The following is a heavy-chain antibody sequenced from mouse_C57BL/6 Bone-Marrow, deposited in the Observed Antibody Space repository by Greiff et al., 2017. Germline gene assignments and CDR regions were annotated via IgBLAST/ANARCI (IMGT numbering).Heavy chain of an antibody. D-gene: IGHD1-1*01. Sequence: EVKLVESGGGLVKPGGSLKLSCAASGFTFSDYGMHWVRQAPEKGLEWVAYISSGSSTIYYADTVKGRFTISRDNAKNTLFLEMTSLRSEDTALYYCARDWFYYGSSYDWYFDVWGTGTTVTVSS. J-gene: IGHJ1*03. CDR2: ISSGSSTI. V-gene: IGHV5-17*01. CDR3: ARDWFYYGSSYDWYFDV. CDR1: GFTFSDYG.